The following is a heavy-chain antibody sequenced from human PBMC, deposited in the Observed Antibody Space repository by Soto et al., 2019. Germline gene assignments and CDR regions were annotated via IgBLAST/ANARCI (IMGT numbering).Heavy chain of an antibody. V-gene: IGHV4-59*01. Sequence: QVQLQESGPGLVKPSETLSLTCTVSGGSISSYYWSWIRQPPGKGLEWIGYIYYSGSTNYNPSLKSRVTISVDTSKNQFSLKLSSVTAADTAVYYCARVSCSGGSCYSGLIDYWGQGTLVTVSS. CDR3: ARVSCSGGSCYSGLIDY. D-gene: IGHD2-15*01. CDR1: GGSISSYY. CDR2: IYYSGST. J-gene: IGHJ4*02.